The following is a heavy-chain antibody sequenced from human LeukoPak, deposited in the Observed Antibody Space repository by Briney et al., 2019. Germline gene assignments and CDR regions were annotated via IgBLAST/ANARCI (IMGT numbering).Heavy chain of an antibody. CDR1: GFTFSSCW. CDR3: ARGRTFDY. V-gene: IGHV3-7*04. Sequence: GGSLRLSCAASGFTFSSCWMSWVRQAPGKGLEWVANIKQDGSEKYYVDSVKGRFTISRDNAKNSLYLQMNSLRAEDTAVYYCARGRTFDYWGQGTLVTVSS. J-gene: IGHJ4*02. CDR2: IKQDGSEK.